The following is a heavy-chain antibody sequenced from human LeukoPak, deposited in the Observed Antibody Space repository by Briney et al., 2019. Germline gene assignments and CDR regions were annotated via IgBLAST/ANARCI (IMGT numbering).Heavy chain of an antibody. CDR3: ARGPAPYYYDSSGYYHYYYYYGMDV. Sequence: GGSLRLSCAASGFTFSSYWMHSVRHAPGKGLVWVSRINSDGSGTTYADSVKGRFTISRDNAKNTLYPQMNSLRAEDTAVYHCARGPAPYYYDSSGYYHYYYYYGMDVWGQGTTVTVSS. CDR1: GFTFSSYW. D-gene: IGHD3-22*01. J-gene: IGHJ6*02. CDR2: INSDGSGT. V-gene: IGHV3-74*01.